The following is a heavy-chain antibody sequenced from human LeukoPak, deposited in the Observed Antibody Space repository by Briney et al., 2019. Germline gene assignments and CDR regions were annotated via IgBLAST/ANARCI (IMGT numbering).Heavy chain of an antibody. CDR1: GFTFSSYG. D-gene: IGHD3-22*01. Sequence: GGSLRLSCAASGFTFSSYGMHWVRQAPGKGLEWVAVISYDGSNKYYADSVKGRFTISRDNSKNMLYLQMNSLRAEDTAVYYCTRLWSSALNWGQGTLVTVSS. CDR2: ISYDGSNK. V-gene: IGHV3-30*03. CDR3: TRLWSSALN. J-gene: IGHJ4*02.